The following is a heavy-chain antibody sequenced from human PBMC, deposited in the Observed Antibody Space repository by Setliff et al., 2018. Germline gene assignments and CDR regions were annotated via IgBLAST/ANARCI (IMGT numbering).Heavy chain of an antibody. CDR1: GGSISSYH. CDR2: IYYSGST. CDR3: ARGRNIAARLLDS. V-gene: IGHV4-59*12. D-gene: IGHD6-6*01. J-gene: IGHJ4*02. Sequence: SETLSLTCTVSGGSISSYHWSWIRQPPGKGLEWIGYIYYSGSTNYNPSLKSRVTISVDTSKDQFSLKLISMTAADTAVYYCARGRNIAARLLDSWGQGTLVTVSS.